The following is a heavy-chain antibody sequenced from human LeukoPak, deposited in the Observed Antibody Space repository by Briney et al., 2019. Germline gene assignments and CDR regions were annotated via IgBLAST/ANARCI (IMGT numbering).Heavy chain of an antibody. CDR2: IYYTGST. D-gene: IGHD3-22*01. Sequence: SETLSLTCTVSGASIRSSYWSWLRQPPGKGLEWIGYIYYTGSTNSNPSLKSRVTISVDTSMKQFSLKWSSMTAADTAVYYCARLDRSGYEMGGTWFDLWGQGTLVTVSS. CDR3: ARLDRSGYEMGGTWFDL. V-gene: IGHV4-59*08. CDR1: GASIRSSY. J-gene: IGHJ5*02.